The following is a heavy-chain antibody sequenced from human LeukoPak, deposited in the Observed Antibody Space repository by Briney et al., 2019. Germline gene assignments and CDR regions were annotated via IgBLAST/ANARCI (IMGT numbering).Heavy chain of an antibody. CDR3: ARVGLYYDFWSGYRLPGTRHNWFDP. Sequence: SVKVSCKASGGTFSSYAISWVRQAPGQGLEWMGGIIPIFGTANYAQKFQGRVTIPADESTSTAYMELSSPRSEDTAVYYCARVGLYYDFWSGYRLPGTRHNWFDPWGQGTLVTVSS. V-gene: IGHV1-69*01. CDR2: IIPIFGTA. J-gene: IGHJ5*02. CDR1: GGTFSSYA. D-gene: IGHD3-3*01.